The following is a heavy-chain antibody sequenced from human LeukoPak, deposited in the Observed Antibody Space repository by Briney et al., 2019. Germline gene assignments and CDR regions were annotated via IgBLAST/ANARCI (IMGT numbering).Heavy chain of an antibody. Sequence: GGSLRLSCAASGFTFSSYWMTWVRQAPGKGLEWVATIKEDGTEEYYADSVKGRFTISRDNVKNSLYLQMNSLRAEDTAVYYCAMDVEYSDFDSEVWVGYYGLDVWGQGTTVTVS. J-gene: IGHJ6*02. D-gene: IGHD5-12*01. CDR2: IKEDGTEE. V-gene: IGHV3-7*04. CDR1: GFTFSSYW. CDR3: AMDVEYSDFDSEVWVGYYGLDV.